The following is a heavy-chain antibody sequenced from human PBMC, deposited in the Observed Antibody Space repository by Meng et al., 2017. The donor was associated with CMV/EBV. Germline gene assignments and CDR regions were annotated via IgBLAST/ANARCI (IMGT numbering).Heavy chain of an antibody. J-gene: IGHJ5*02. CDR1: GFTFSSYS. D-gene: IGHD1-14*01. CDR2: ISSSSSYI. V-gene: IGHV3-21*01. Sequence: GESLKISCAASGFTFSSYSMNWVRQAPGKGLEWVSSISSSSSYIYYADSVEGRFTISRDNAKNSLYLQMNSLRAEDTAVYYCATETGDPWGQGTLVTVSS. CDR3: ATETGDP.